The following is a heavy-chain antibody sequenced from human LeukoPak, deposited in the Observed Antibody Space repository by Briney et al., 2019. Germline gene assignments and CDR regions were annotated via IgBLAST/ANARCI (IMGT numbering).Heavy chain of an antibody. Sequence: KASETLSLTCAVSGYSISSGYYWGWIRQPPGKGLEWIGNIYHSGSTYYNPSLKSRVTISVDTSKNQFSLKLSSVTAADTAVYYCARLHTMIAHFDYWGQGTLVTVSS. CDR1: GYSISSGYY. J-gene: IGHJ4*02. CDR3: ARLHTMIAHFDY. V-gene: IGHV4-38-2*01. D-gene: IGHD3-22*01. CDR2: IYHSGST.